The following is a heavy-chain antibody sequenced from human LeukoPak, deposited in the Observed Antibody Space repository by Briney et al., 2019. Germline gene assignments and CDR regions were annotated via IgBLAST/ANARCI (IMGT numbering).Heavy chain of an antibody. CDR2: INPSGGST. CDR3: ARDLDSGGYYDILTGFDY. CDR1: GYTFTSYY. J-gene: IGHJ4*02. Sequence: ASVKVSCKASGYTFTSYYMHWVRQAPGQGLEWMGIINPSGGSTSYAQKFQGRVTMTRDMSTSTVYMELSSLRSDDTAVYYCARDLDSGGYYDILTGFDYWGQGTLVTVSS. V-gene: IGHV1-46*01. D-gene: IGHD3-9*01.